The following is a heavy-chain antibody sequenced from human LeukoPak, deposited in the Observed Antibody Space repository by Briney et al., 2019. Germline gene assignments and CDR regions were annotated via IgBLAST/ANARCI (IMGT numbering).Heavy chain of an antibody. D-gene: IGHD4-11*01. CDR1: GFTVSSNY. CDR3: AREEYGNRQYGTDV. J-gene: IGHJ6*02. CDR2: IYSGGST. Sequence: GGSLRLSCAASGFTVSSNYMSWVRQAPGKGLEWVSVIYSGGSTYYADSVKGRFTISRDNSKNTLYLQMNSLRAEDTAVYYCAREEYGNRQYGTDVWGQGTTVTVSS. V-gene: IGHV3-66*01.